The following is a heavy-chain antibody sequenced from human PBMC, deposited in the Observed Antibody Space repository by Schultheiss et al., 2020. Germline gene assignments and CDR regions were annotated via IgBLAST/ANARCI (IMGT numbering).Heavy chain of an antibody. Sequence: SQTLSLTCTVSGGSISGYYWSWIRQPPGKGLEWIGEINHSGSTNYNPSLKSRVTISVDTSKNQFSLKLSSVTAADTAVYYCARGNSGSYYEIFDYWGQGTLVTVSS. V-gene: IGHV4-34*01. CDR3: ARGNSGSYYEIFDY. CDR1: GGSISGYY. J-gene: IGHJ4*02. CDR2: INHSGST. D-gene: IGHD1-26*01.